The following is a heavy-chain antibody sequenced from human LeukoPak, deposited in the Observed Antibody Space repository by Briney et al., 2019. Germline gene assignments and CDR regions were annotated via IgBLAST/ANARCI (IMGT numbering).Heavy chain of an antibody. Sequence: GGSLRLSCAASGFTFSSYAMSWVRQAPGKGLEWVSSISSSSSYIYYADSVKGRFTISRDNAKNSLYLQMNSLRAEDTAVYYCARDSGSYSYFDYWGQGTLVTVSS. CDR2: ISSSSSYI. V-gene: IGHV3-21*01. J-gene: IGHJ4*02. CDR3: ARDSGSYSYFDY. CDR1: GFTFSSYA. D-gene: IGHD1-26*01.